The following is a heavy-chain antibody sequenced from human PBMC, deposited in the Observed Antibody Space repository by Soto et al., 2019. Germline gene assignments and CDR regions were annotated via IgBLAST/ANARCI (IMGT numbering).Heavy chain of an antibody. Sequence: GGSLRLSCASSGFTFIDYYMSWIRQAPGKGLEWVSCISSSGSTIYYADSVKGRFTISRDNAKNSLYLQMNSLRAEDTAVYYCARGHGVTMVRGVITYYYYGMDVWGQGTTVTVSS. CDR3: ARGHGVTMVRGVITYYYYGMDV. D-gene: IGHD3-10*01. CDR2: ISSSGSTI. J-gene: IGHJ6*02. V-gene: IGHV3-11*01. CDR1: GFTFIDYY.